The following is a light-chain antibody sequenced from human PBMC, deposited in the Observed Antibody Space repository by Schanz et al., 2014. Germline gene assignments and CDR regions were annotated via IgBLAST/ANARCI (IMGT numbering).Light chain of an antibody. V-gene: IGKV1-6*01. Sequence: AIQVTQSPSSLSASVGDRVTLTCRASQDIRNDLGWYQQRPGKAPKLLIYAASSLQGGVPSRFSGSGSGTDFTLIISSLQPEDFATYYCLQDYNYPWTFGQGTKVEIK. CDR1: QDIRND. CDR3: LQDYNYPWT. CDR2: AAS. J-gene: IGKJ1*01.